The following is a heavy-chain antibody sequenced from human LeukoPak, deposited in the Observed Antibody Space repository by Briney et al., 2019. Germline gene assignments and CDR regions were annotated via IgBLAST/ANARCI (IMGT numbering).Heavy chain of an antibody. V-gene: IGHV3-23*01. D-gene: IGHD6-13*01. CDR1: GFTFSSYA. J-gene: IGHJ5*02. Sequence: GGSLRLSCAASGFTFSSYAMSWVRQAPGKGLEWVSAISGSGGSTYYADSVKGRFTTSRDNSKNTLYLQMNSLRAEDTAVYYCATPVGQQLVEDWFDPWGQGTLVTVSS. CDR2: ISGSGGST. CDR3: ATPVGQQLVEDWFDP.